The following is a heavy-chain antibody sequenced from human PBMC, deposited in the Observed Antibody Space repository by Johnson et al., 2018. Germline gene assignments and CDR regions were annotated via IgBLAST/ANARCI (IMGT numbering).Heavy chain of an antibody. CDR2: ISGSGGST. J-gene: IGHJ4*02. CDR1: GFIFSSYA. D-gene: IGHD6-19*01. CDR3: AKGTIAVPGISSFDS. Sequence: EVQLVESGGGLVVPGGSLRLSCEASGFIFSSYAMSWVRQAPGKGLEGVSFISGSGGSTYHADSVKSRFTISRDNSKNMRYLQMSSLRAEDTAVDYCAKGTIAVPGISSFDSWGQGTLVTVSS. V-gene: IGHV3-23*04.